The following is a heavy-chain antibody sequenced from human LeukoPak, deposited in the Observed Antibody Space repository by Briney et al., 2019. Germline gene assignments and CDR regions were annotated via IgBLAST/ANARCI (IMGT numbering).Heavy chain of an antibody. J-gene: IGHJ3*02. V-gene: IGHV4-61*01. CDR1: GGSISSSSYY. CDR2: IYYSGST. Sequence: PSETLSLTCTVSGGSISSSSYYWSWIRQPPGKGLEWIGYIYYSGSTNYNPSLKSRVTISVDTSKNQFSLKLSSVTAADTAVYYCAREGQDAFDIWGQGTMVTVSS. CDR3: AREGQDAFDI.